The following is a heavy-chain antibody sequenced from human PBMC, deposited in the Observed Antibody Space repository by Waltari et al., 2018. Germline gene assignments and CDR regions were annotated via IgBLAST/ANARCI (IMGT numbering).Heavy chain of an antibody. CDR3: ARETYYDRSCYFRLGAFDI. Sequence: EVQLVESGGGLIQPGGSLRLSCAASGFTVSSNYMSWVRQAPGKGLEWVSLIYSGGSTIYADSVKGRFTISRDDSKNTLYLQMNSLRAEDTAVYYCARETYYDRSCYFRLGAFDIWGQGTVVTVSS. V-gene: IGHV3-53*01. CDR2: IYSGGST. J-gene: IGHJ3*02. CDR1: GFTVSSNY. D-gene: IGHD3-22*01.